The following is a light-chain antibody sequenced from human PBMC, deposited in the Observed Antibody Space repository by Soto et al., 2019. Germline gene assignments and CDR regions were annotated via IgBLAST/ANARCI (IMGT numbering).Light chain of an antibody. CDR1: QSVNSN. V-gene: IGKV3-15*01. J-gene: IGKJ1*01. CDR2: GAS. Sequence: EIVMTQSPATLSVSPGERATLSCRASQSVNSNLAWYQQKPGQAPRLLIFGASTWATGIPARFSGSGSGTEFTLTISSLQSEDFAVYYCQQYNDWPRTFGQGTKVEIQ. CDR3: QQYNDWPRT.